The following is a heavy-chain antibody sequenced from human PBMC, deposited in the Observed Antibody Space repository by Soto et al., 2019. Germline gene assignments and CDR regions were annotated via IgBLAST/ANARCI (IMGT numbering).Heavy chain of an antibody. CDR1: GGSISSGDYY. Sequence: SETLSLTCTVSGGSISSGDYYWSWIRQPPGKGLEWIGYIYYSGSTYYNPSLKSRVTISVDTSKNQFSLKLSSVTAADTAVYYCARDKITMVRGVSYNWFDPWGQGTLVTV. D-gene: IGHD3-10*01. CDR3: ARDKITMVRGVSYNWFDP. J-gene: IGHJ5*02. V-gene: IGHV4-30-4*01. CDR2: IYYSGST.